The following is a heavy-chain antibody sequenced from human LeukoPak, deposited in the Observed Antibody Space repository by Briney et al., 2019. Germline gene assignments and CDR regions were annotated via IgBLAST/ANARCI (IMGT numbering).Heavy chain of an antibody. V-gene: IGHV3-30*18. D-gene: IGHD3-16*01. J-gene: IGHJ6*02. Sequence: GGSLRLSCAASGFTFSSYGMHWVRQAPGKGLEWVAVISYDGSNKYYADSVKGRFTISRDNFKNTLYLQMNSLRAEDTAVYYCEKGHRLHDQSGMDVWGQGTTVTVSS. CDR2: ISYDGSNK. CDR3: EKGHRLHDQSGMDV. CDR1: GFTFSSYG.